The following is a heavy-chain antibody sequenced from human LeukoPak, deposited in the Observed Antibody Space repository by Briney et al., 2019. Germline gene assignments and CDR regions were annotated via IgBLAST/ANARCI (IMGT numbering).Heavy chain of an antibody. J-gene: IGHJ6*01. CDR1: DFTFSRYS. D-gene: IGHD4-17*01. CDR2: ISSGGHTI. Sequence: GGSLRLSCAASDFTFSRYSMNWFRQAPGAGLESVSSISSGGHTIFYADPGKGRFTISRDNAKNSLYLQMNGLRVEDTAVYYCARHGDGFYHGMDVWGQGTTVTVSS. CDR3: ARHGDGFYHGMDV. V-gene: IGHV3-21*01.